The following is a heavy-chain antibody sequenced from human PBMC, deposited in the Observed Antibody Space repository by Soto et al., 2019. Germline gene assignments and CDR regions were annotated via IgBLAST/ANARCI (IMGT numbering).Heavy chain of an antibody. Sequence: PGGSLRLSCAASRFTFSSYWMSWVRQAPGKGLEWVANIKEDGSEKYYVDSVKGRFTISRDNAKNSLYLQMNSLRAEDTAVFYCAIQGRGSCYAFDIWGQGTMVTVSS. J-gene: IGHJ3*02. CDR3: AIQGRGSCYAFDI. V-gene: IGHV3-7*01. CDR1: RFTFSSYW. D-gene: IGHD1-26*01. CDR2: IKEDGSEK.